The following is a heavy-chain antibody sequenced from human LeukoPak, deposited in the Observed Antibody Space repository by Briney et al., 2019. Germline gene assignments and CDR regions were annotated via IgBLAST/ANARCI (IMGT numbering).Heavy chain of an antibody. Sequence: PGGSLRLSCAASGFTFSSFWMSWVRQAPGKGLEWVANIKQDGSEIHYVDSVKGRFTISRDNAKNSLYLQMNSLRAEDTAVYYCARDRSLGPYWGQGTLVTVSS. CDR3: ARDRSLGPY. CDR2: IKQDGSEI. CDR1: GFTFSSFW. J-gene: IGHJ4*02. V-gene: IGHV3-7*01.